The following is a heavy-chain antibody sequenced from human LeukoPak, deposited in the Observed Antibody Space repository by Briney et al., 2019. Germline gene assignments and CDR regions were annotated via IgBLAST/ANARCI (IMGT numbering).Heavy chain of an antibody. V-gene: IGHV3-74*01. J-gene: IGHJ4*02. CDR1: GFPFSNYW. D-gene: IGHD6-13*01. CDR2: VNSDGSTT. Sequence: GGSLRLSCAASGFPFSNYWMHWVRQAPGKGLVWVSRVNSDGSTTNYADSVKGRFTISRDNAENTLHMRMNSLRPEDTAVYYCARGYYSSSRIDYWGQGTLVTVSS. CDR3: ARGYYSSSRIDY.